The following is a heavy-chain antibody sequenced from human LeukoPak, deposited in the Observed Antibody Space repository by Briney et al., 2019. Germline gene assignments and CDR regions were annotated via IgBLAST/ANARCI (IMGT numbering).Heavy chain of an antibody. CDR2: IYTSGST. CDR3: ARIRRRADSNGYYYEDWYFDL. J-gene: IGHJ2*01. Sequence: PSETLSLTCTVSGGSISSNYWTWVRQPAGEGLEWIGRIYTSGSTNYNPSLKSRVTMSVDTSQNQFSLKLRSLTAADTAVYYCARIRRRADSNGYYYEDWYFDLWGRGTVVTVSS. V-gene: IGHV4-4*07. CDR1: GGSISSNY. D-gene: IGHD3-22*01.